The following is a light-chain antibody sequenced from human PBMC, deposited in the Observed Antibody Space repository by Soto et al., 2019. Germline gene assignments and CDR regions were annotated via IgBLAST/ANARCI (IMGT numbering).Light chain of an antibody. CDR1: QSPMHSDGYNH. J-gene: IGKJ2*01. CDR3: MQGLQIPYT. Sequence: DIVMTQSPLSLSVTPGEPASISCRSSQSPMHSDGYNHLDWYLQKPGQSPQLLLFLGSYRASGVPVRYSGSGSGTDFTLKISRVEAEDVGLYYCMQGLQIPYTFGQGTKVDIK. CDR2: LGS. V-gene: IGKV2-28*01.